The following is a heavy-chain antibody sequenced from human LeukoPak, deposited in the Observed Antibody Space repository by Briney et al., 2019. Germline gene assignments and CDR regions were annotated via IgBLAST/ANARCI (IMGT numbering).Heavy chain of an antibody. CDR2: IKSETDDGST. D-gene: IGHD1-1*01. CDR1: GFNFSSAW. CDR3: TNYKLLERRVQGWFDS. V-gene: IGHV3-15*01. J-gene: IGHJ5*01. Sequence: GGSLRLSWAASGFNFSSAWISSVRQAPGKGLEWVGRIKSETDDGSTDYAAPVKGRFTISRDDLKNMLYLQMNSLQTGDTAVYYCTNYKLLERRVQGWFDSWGQGTLVTVSS.